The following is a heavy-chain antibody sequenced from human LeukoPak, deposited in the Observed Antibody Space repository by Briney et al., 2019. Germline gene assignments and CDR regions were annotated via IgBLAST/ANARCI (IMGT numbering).Heavy chain of an antibody. J-gene: IGHJ6*03. Sequence: SVKVSCKASGGTFSSYAISWARQAPGQGLEWMGRIIPIFGTANYAQKFQGRVTITTDESTSTAYMELSSLRSEDTAVYYCAREGQDYGDYVDYYYYMDVWGKGTTVTVSS. CDR2: IIPIFGTA. CDR3: AREGQDYGDYVDYYYYMDV. CDR1: GGTFSSYA. V-gene: IGHV1-69*05. D-gene: IGHD4-17*01.